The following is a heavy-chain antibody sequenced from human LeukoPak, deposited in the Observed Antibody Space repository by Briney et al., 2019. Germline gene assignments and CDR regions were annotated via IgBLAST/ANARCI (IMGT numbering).Heavy chain of an antibody. V-gene: IGHV3-30*02. CDR1: GFTFSSYG. CDR3: AKPLLPYSPSGFDI. CDR2: IQYDGNKE. J-gene: IGHJ3*02. D-gene: IGHD2-21*01. Sequence: GGSLRLSCAASGFTFSSYGMHWVRQAPGKGLEWVAHIQYDGNKEYYADSVKGRFTISRDNFKNMLYLQMNSLRTEDTAVYYCAKPLLPYSPSGFDIWGQGTMVKVSS.